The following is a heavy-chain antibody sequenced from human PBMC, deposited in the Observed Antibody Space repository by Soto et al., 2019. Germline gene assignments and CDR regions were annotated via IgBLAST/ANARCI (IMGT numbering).Heavy chain of an antibody. Sequence: SETLSLTCAVYGGSFSGYYWSWIRQPPGKGLEWIGEINHSGSTNYNPSLKSRVTISVDTSKNQFSLKLSSVTAPETAVYYCARGFNSYYDFWSGYYTPWFDPWGQGTLVTVSS. CDR3: ARGFNSYYDFWSGYYTPWFDP. CDR1: GGSFSGYY. V-gene: IGHV4-34*01. D-gene: IGHD3-3*01. J-gene: IGHJ5*02. CDR2: INHSGST.